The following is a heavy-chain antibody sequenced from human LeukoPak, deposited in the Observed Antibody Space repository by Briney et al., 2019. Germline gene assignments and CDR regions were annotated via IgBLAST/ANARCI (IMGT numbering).Heavy chain of an antibody. CDR3: ARQPSGTAAFDI. CDR2: IYHSGNT. D-gene: IGHD1/OR15-1a*01. Sequence: SETLSLTCAVSGGSISSYYWRWIRQSPGKGREWIAYIYHSGNTNYNPSFKSRLTISVDTSKSQFSLKLTSVAAADTAIYYCARQPSGTAAFDIWGQGTMVTVSS. CDR1: GGSISSYY. J-gene: IGHJ3*02. V-gene: IGHV4-59*08.